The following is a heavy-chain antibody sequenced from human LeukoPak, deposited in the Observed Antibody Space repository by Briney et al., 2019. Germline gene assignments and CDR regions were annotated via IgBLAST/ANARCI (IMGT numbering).Heavy chain of an antibody. CDR1: GFTFSSYS. V-gene: IGHV3-21*01. Sequence: GGSLRLSCAASGFTFSSYSMNWVRQAPGKGLEWVSSISSSSSYIYYADSVKGRFTTSRDNAKNSLYLQMNSLRAEDTAVYYCARDDYYDILTGLPGLDYWGQGTLVTVSS. D-gene: IGHD3-9*01. CDR3: ARDDYYDILTGLPGLDY. J-gene: IGHJ4*02. CDR2: ISSSSSYI.